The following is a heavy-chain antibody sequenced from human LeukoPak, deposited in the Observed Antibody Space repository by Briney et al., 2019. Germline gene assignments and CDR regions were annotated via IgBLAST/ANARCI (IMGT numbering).Heavy chain of an antibody. V-gene: IGHV4-59*01. CDR1: GGSISGYY. Sequence: PSETLSLTCTVSGGSISGYYWSWIRQPPGKGLEWIGCIYYSGSTNYNPSLKSRVTISVDTSRNQFYLKLSSVTAADTAVYYCARVIAAAGTEWFDPWGQGTLVTVSS. CDR3: ARVIAAAGTEWFDP. CDR2: IYYSGST. J-gene: IGHJ5*02. D-gene: IGHD6-13*01.